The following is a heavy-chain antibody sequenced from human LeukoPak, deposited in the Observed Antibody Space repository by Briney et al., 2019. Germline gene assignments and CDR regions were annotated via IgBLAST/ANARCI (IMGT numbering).Heavy chain of an antibody. Sequence: GGSLRLSCAASGFTFSTYNMNWVRQAPGKGLEWVSFISSGSEIIYYADSVKGRFTVSRDNSKNTLYLQMNSLRAEDTAVYYCAKRQCSGGSCYSDCWGQGTLVTVSS. CDR3: AKRQCSGGSCYSDC. CDR1: GFTFSTYN. D-gene: IGHD2-15*01. CDR2: ISSGSEII. V-gene: IGHV3-48*01. J-gene: IGHJ4*02.